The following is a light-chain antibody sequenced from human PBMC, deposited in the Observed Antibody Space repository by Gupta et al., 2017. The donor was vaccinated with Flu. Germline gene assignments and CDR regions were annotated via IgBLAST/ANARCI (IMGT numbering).Light chain of an antibody. V-gene: IGLV2-14*01. CDR1: SSDVGGYNY. CDR3: SSYTSSSTRV. Sequence: QSALTQPASVSGSPGQSITISCTGTSSDVGGYNYVSWYQQPPGKAPKLMIYEVSNRPSGVSNRFSGSKSGNTASLTISGLQAEDEAGYYCSSYTSSSTRVFGTGTKVTVL. J-gene: IGLJ1*01. CDR2: EVS.